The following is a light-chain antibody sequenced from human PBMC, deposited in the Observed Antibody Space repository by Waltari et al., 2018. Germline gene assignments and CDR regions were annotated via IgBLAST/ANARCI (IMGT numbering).Light chain of an antibody. V-gene: IGKV3-11*01. J-gene: IGKJ4*01. CDR2: DVY. CDR3: QQRSEWPIT. Sequence: DIVLTQSPVTLSVSPGERVTLSCRASQSVGSQLAWYQQNSGQAPRLLIHDVYNRAAGIPARFSGSGSGTDFSLTINSPEPEDSAVYFCQQRSEWPITFGGGTKVEIK. CDR1: QSVGSQ.